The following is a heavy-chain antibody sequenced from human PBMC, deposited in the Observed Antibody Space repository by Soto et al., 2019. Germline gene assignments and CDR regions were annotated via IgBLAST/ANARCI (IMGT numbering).Heavy chain of an antibody. CDR3: ARDPRVR. J-gene: IGHJ4*02. D-gene: IGHD3-10*01. CDR1: GFMFTSSA. V-gene: IGHV1-58*01. Sequence: SVKVSCKTSGFMFTSSAVQWVRQARGQRLEWIGWLVVGSGNTGYAQKFQGRVTMTRNTSISTAYMELSSLRSEDTAVYYCARDPRVRWGQGTLVTVSS. CDR2: LVVGSGNT.